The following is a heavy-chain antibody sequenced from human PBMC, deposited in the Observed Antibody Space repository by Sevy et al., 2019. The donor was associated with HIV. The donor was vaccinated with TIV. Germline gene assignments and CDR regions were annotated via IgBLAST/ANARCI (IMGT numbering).Heavy chain of an antibody. V-gene: IGHV1-46*04. Sequence: SVKVSCKASGYTFSNFDIHWVRQAPGQGLESMGLINPSGGYTNYAQSLQGRVTMTRDTSATTVYMELRSLRSEDMAVYYCARMLSCGGACYYFDSWGQGTLVTVSS. CDR3: ARMLSCGGACYYFDS. CDR1: GYTFSNFD. D-gene: IGHD2-21*02. CDR2: INPSGGYT. J-gene: IGHJ4*02.